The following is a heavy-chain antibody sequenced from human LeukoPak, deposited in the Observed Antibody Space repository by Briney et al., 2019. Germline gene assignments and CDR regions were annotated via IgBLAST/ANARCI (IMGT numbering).Heavy chain of an antibody. V-gene: IGHV3-23*01. CDR1: GFTFSSYS. Sequence: GGSLRLSCAASGFTFSSYSMNWVRQAPGEGLEWVSAISASGGSTYYADSVKGRFTISRDNSKSTLYLQMNSLRAEDTAVYYCAKEFAHTAMVDYWGQGTLVTVSS. J-gene: IGHJ4*02. CDR3: AKEFAHTAMVDY. CDR2: ISASGGST. D-gene: IGHD5-18*01.